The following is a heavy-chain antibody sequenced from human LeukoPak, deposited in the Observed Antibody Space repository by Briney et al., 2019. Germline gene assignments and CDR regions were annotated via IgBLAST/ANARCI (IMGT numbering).Heavy chain of an antibody. CDR1: GYTLTELS. V-gene: IGHV1-24*01. D-gene: IGHD3-22*01. CDR3: ARPHRAYDSSGYYLN. J-gene: IGHJ4*02. Sequence: ASVKVSCKVSGYTLTELSMHWVRQAPGKGLEWMGGFDPEDGETIYAQKFQGRVTMTEDTSASTAYMELSSLRSDDTAVYYCARPHRAYDSSGYYLNWGQGTLVTVSS. CDR2: FDPEDGET.